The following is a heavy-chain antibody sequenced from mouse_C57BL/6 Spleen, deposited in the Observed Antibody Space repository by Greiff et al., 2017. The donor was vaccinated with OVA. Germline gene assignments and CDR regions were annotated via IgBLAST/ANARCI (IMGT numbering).Heavy chain of an antibody. CDR2: IYPGDGDT. J-gene: IGHJ3*01. CDR3: ARSHSKGGFAY. V-gene: IGHV1-80*01. Sequence: QVHVKQSGAELVKPGASVKISCKASGYSFSSYWMNWVKQRPGKGLEWIGQIYPGDGDTIYNGKFKGKATLTADKSSSTSYMQLSSLTSEDSAVYFCARSHSKGGFAYWGQGTLVTVAA. CDR1: GYSFSSYW. D-gene: IGHD2-5*01.